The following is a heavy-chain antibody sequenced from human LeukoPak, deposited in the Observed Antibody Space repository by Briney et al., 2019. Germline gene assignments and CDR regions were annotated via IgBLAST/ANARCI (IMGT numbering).Heavy chain of an antibody. V-gene: IGHV4-34*01. CDR1: GVSFSGYY. J-gene: IGHJ4*02. CDR3: ERDRRIAARRPFDY. D-gene: IGHD6-6*01. CDR2: INHSGST. Sequence: PSETLSLTCAVYGVSFSGYYWIWIRQPPGKGREGIGEINHSGSTNYNPSLKSRVTISVDTSKNQFALKLSSVTAADTAVNYCERDRRIAARRPFDYWGQGTLVTVS.